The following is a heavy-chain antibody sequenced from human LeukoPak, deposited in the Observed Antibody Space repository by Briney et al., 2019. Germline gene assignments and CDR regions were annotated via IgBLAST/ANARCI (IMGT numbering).Heavy chain of an antibody. J-gene: IGHJ4*02. CDR2: INWNGGST. CDR3: ARARGSGYYFVPVH. D-gene: IGHD3-22*01. Sequence: PGGSLRLSCAASGFTFSSYSMNWVRQAPGKGLEWVSGINWNGGSTGYADSVKGRFTISRDNAKNSLYLQMNSLRAEDTALYYCARARGSGYYFVPVHWGQGTLVTVSS. V-gene: IGHV3-20*04. CDR1: GFTFSSYS.